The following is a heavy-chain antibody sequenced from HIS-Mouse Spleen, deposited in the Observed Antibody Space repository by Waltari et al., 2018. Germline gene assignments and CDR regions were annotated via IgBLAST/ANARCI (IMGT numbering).Heavy chain of an antibody. J-gene: IGHJ2*01. CDR2: SYYSGGT. D-gene: IGHD6-13*01. V-gene: IGHV4-39*07. CDR1: GGSISSSSYY. Sequence: QLQLQESGPGLVKPSETLSLTCTVSGGSISSSSYYWGWIRQPPGKGLEWIGSSYYSGGTYNNTSLKDRVTISVETSKNQFSLKLSSVTAAETAVYYCAREIPYSSSWYDWYFDLWGRGTLVTVSS. CDR3: AREIPYSSSWYDWYFDL.